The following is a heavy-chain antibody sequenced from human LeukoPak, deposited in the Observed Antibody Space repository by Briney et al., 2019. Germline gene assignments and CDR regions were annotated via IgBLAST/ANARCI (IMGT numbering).Heavy chain of an antibody. CDR1: GPGFIFSDHY. CDR3: TRDYGGNPGGY. V-gene: IGHV3-72*01. J-gene: IGHJ4*02. Sequence: PGGSLRLSCAVSGPGFIFSDHYMDWVRQAPGKGLEWVGRTRNRANSYTTEHAASVKGRFTISRDNSQNSLFLQMSSLRSEDTAVYYCTRDYGGNPGGYWGQGTLVTVSS. D-gene: IGHD4-23*01. CDR2: TRNRANSYTT.